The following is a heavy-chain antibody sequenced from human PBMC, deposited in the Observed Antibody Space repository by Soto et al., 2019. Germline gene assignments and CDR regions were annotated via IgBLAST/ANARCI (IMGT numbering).Heavy chain of an antibody. CDR2: INAGNGNT. CDR1: GYTFTSYA. Sequence: ASVKVSCNASGYTFTSYAMHWVRQAPGQRLEWMGWINAGNGNTKYSQKFQGRVTITRDTSASTAYMELSSLRSEDTAVYYCAEPGIAVTSPYGMDVWGQGTTVTVSS. D-gene: IGHD6-19*01. CDR3: AEPGIAVTSPYGMDV. V-gene: IGHV1-3*01. J-gene: IGHJ6*02.